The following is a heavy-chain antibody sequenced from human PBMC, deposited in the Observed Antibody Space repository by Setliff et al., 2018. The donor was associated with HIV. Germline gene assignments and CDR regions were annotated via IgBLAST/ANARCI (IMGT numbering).Heavy chain of an antibody. V-gene: IGHV4-31*03. J-gene: IGHJ4*02. CDR1: GGSISSGGYY. CDR2: IYYSGST. D-gene: IGHD3-10*01. CDR3: ARGARGSGSSNYYFDY. Sequence: SETLSLTCTVSGGSISSGGYYWSWIRQHPGKGLEWIGYIYYSGSTYYNPSLKSRVTISVDTSKNQFSLKLSSVTAADTAVYYCARGARGSGSSNYYFDYWGQGTLVTVSS.